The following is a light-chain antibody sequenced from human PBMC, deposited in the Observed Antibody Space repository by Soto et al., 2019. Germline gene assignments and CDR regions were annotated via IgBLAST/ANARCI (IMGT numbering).Light chain of an antibody. CDR1: SGHSSYT. CDR3: QTWGAGIVV. V-gene: IGLV4-69*01. Sequence: QLVLTQSPSASASLGASVKLTCTLSSGHSSYTIAWHQQQPEKGPRYLMKLNTDGSHSRGDGIPDRFSGSRSGAERYRTISSLQSEDEADYYCQTWGAGIVVFGGGTKLTVL. CDR2: LNTDGSH. J-gene: IGLJ2*01.